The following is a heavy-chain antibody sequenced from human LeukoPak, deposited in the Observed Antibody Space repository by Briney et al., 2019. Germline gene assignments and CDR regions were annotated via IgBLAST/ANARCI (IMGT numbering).Heavy chain of an antibody. J-gene: IGHJ5*02. D-gene: IGHD5-18*01. CDR3: ARDPRHNYGS. Sequence: GGSLRLSCAASGFTFSSYSMNWVRQAPGKGLEWVSVISVSGSSTYYTDSVKGRFSISRDNSKNTLFLQVDSLRAEDTAVYYCARDPRHNYGSWGQGTLVTVSS. CDR2: ISVSGSST. CDR1: GFTFSSYS. V-gene: IGHV3-23*01.